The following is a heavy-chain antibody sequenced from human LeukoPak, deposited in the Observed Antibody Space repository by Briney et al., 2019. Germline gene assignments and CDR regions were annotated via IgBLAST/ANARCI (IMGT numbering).Heavy chain of an antibody. V-gene: IGHV3-15*01. Sequence: GGSLRLSCLTSGFTFVNASMSWVRQAPGKGLEWVGLMKSKPEGGTTFYAAPVRGRFTISRDDSRNTLYLQMTSLTIGDTGVYYCTTGNPWGQGTLVTVSS. J-gene: IGHJ5*02. CDR2: MKSKPEGGTT. CDR1: GFTFVNAS. CDR3: TTGNP.